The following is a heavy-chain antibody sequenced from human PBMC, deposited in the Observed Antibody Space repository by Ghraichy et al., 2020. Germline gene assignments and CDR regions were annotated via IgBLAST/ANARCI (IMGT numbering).Heavy chain of an antibody. V-gene: IGHV3-21*01. D-gene: IGHD6-13*01. CDR3: ARAYDESFSRSWPEAFQP. CDR2: ISSSSSSYM. J-gene: IGHJ1*01. Sequence: GGSLRLSCAASGFTFSSYTMNWVRQAPGKGLEWVSSISSSSSSYMYYADSVKGRFTISRDNAKNSLYLQMNSLRAEDTAVYYCARAYDESFSRSWPEAFQPWGQGTLVTVSS. CDR1: GFTFSSYT.